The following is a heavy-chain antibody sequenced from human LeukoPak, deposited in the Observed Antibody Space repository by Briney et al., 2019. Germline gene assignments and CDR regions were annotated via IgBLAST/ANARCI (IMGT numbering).Heavy chain of an antibody. D-gene: IGHD6-19*01. CDR1: GFTFSHYD. Sequence: GGSLRLSCAASGFTFSHYDIHWVRQAPGKGLEWVAMISYDGSNKYYEDSVKGRFTISRDNSKNTLYLQMNSLRSEDTAVYYCARRGSSGCFDYWGQGTLVTVSS. J-gene: IGHJ4*02. CDR3: ARRGSSGCFDY. CDR2: ISYDGSNK. V-gene: IGHV3-30*03.